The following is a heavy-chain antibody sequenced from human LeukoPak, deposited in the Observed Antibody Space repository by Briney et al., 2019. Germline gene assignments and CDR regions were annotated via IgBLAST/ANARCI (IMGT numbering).Heavy chain of an antibody. J-gene: IGHJ6*03. Sequence: SETLSLTCTVSDDSITIYYWTWIRQPPGKGLEWIGYIYYSGSTNYNPSLKSRVTISVDTSKNQFSLKLSSVTAADTAVYYCARAYGDYFYYYYYMDVWGKGTTVTISS. V-gene: IGHV4-59*01. CDR3: ARAYGDYFYYYYYMDV. CDR2: IYYSGST. D-gene: IGHD4-17*01. CDR1: DDSITIYY.